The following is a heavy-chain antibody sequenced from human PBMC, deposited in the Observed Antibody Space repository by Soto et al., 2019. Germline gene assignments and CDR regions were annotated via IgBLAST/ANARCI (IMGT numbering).Heavy chain of an antibody. D-gene: IGHD3-9*01. CDR1: GYTFTSYA. Sequence: ASVKVSCKASGYTFTSYAMHWVRQAPGQRLEWMGWINAGNGNTKYSQKFQGRVTITRDTSASTAYMELSSLRSEDTAVYYCARDEYDILTGPNNGMDVWGQGTTVTVSS. J-gene: IGHJ6*02. V-gene: IGHV1-3*01. CDR3: ARDEYDILTGPNNGMDV. CDR2: INAGNGNT.